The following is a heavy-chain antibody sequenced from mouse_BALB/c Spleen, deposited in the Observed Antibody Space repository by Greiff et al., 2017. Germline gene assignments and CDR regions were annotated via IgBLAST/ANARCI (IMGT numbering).Heavy chain of an antibody. D-gene: IGHD2-2*01. V-gene: IGHV1S81*02. J-gene: IGHJ2*01. CDR1: GYTFTSYW. Sequence: QVQLQQSGAELVKPGASVKLSCKASGYTFTSYWMHWVKQRPGQGLEWIGEINPSNGRTNYNEKFKSKATLTVDKSSSTAYMQLSSLTSEDSAVYYCARSENLLWLRREGLTTGFDYWGQGTTLTVSS. CDR3: ARSENLLWLRREGLTTGFDY. CDR2: INPSNGRT.